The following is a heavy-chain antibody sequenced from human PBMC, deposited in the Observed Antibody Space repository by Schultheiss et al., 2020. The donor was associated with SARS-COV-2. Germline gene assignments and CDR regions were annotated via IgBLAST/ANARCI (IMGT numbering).Heavy chain of an antibody. J-gene: IGHJ2*01. CDR3: ARTPIGSALGSTYWYFDL. Sequence: GGSLRLSCAASGFTFSSYAMHWVRQAPGKGLEWVAVISYDGSNKYYADSVKGRFTISRDNSKNTLYLQMNSLRAEDTAVYYCARTPIGSALGSTYWYFDLWGRGTLVTVSS. D-gene: IGHD6-19*01. V-gene: IGHV3-30*01. CDR1: GFTFSSYA. CDR2: ISYDGSNK.